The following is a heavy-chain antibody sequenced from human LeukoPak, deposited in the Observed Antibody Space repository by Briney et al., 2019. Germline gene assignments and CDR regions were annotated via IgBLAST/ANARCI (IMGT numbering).Heavy chain of an antibody. CDR2: IIPIFGTA. CDR3: ASSPRKTDYYYYGMDA. V-gene: IGHV1-69*13. J-gene: IGHJ6*02. Sequence: ASVKVSCKASGGTFSSYAISWVRQAPGQGLEWMGGIIPIFGTANYAQKFQGRDTITADESTSTAYMELSSLRSEDTAVYYCASSPRKTDYYYYGMDAWGQGTTVTVSS. CDR1: GGTFSSYA.